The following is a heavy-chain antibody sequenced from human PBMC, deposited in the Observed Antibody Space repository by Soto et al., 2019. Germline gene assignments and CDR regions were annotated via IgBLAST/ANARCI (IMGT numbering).Heavy chain of an antibody. CDR2: ISSSSSTI. D-gene: IGHD3-9*01. Sequence: PGGSLRLSCAASGFTFSSYSMNWVRQAPGKGLEWVSYISSSSSTIYYADSVKGRFTISRDNAKNSLYLQMNSLRAEDTAVYYCARDRSYYDILTGAYYYYYGMDVWGQGTTVTVSS. CDR1: GFTFSSYS. V-gene: IGHV3-48*01. J-gene: IGHJ6*02. CDR3: ARDRSYYDILTGAYYYYYGMDV.